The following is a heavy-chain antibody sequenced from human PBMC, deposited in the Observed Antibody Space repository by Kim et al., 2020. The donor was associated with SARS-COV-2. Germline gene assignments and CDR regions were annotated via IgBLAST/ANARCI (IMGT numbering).Heavy chain of an antibody. Sequence: DSVKGRFTISRENSKNTLYLQMNSLRAEDTAVYYCAKSAVAGPTTLRFDYWGQGTLVTVSS. CDR3: AKSAVAGPTTLRFDY. J-gene: IGHJ4*02. V-gene: IGHV3-23*02. D-gene: IGHD6-19*01.